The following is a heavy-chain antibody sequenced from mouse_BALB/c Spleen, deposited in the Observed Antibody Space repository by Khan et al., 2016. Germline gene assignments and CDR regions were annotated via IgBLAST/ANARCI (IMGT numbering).Heavy chain of an antibody. V-gene: IGHV2-9*02. CDR2: IWAGGSK. J-gene: IGHJ2*01. CDR3: ARLEDI. CDR1: GFSLTSYG. Sequence: VELVESGPGLVAPSQSLSITCTVYGFSLTSYGVHGVRQPPGKGLEWLGVIWAGGSKSYNSALMSRLIISKHNSKSQVVLKMNRRQTDAAAMYYCARLEDIGDQGATLTVSS.